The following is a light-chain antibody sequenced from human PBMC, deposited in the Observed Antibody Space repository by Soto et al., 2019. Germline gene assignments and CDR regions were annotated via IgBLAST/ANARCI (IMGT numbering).Light chain of an antibody. Sequence: EIVLTQSPGTLSLSPGERATLSCRASQSVSSNYLGRFQQKPGQAPRLLIFGASYWDTVIPDRVSGSGSGTDFTLTISRLEPEDFAMYYCHQYGGSPGTFGQGTKVEVK. CDR1: QSVSSNY. J-gene: IGKJ1*01. CDR2: GAS. V-gene: IGKV3-20*01. CDR3: HQYGGSPGT.